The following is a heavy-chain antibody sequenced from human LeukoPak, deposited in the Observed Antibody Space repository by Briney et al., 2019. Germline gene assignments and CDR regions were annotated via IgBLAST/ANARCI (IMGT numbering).Heavy chain of an antibody. V-gene: IGHV1-46*01. J-gene: IGHJ4*02. D-gene: IGHD3-3*01. CDR3: ARDRPNPSGLRFLEWSKPDFDY. Sequence: GASVKVSCKASGGTFSSYAISWVRQAPGQGLEWMGIINPSGGSTSYAQKFQGRVTMTRDTSTSTVYMELSSLRSEDTAVYYCARDRPNPSGLRFLEWSKPDFDYWGQGTLVTVSS. CDR1: GGTFSSYA. CDR2: INPSGGST.